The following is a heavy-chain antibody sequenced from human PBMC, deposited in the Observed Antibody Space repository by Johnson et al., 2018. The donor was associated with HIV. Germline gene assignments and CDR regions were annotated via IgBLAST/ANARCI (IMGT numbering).Heavy chain of an antibody. CDR2: INHDGSEK. V-gene: IGHV3-7*03. CDR1: GFMFGTYW. J-gene: IGHJ3*02. D-gene: IGHD2-15*01. CDR3: VRDLPYCSGGFCQTDGFDI. Sequence: VQLVESGGGLVQPGGSRRLSCAASGFMFGTYWMSWVRQGPGNGLEWVGNINHDGSEKYYVGSVKGRFTISRDNTKNSLYLQMNSLRVEDTAVYYCVRDLPYCSGGFCQTDGFDIWGQGTMVTASS.